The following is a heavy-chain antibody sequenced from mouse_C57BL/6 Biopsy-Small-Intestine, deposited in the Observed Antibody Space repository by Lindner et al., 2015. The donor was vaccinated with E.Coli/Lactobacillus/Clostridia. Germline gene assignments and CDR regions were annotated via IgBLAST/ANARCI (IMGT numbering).Heavy chain of an antibody. J-gene: IGHJ1*01. CDR2: IKPDTTVT. Sequence: SVKVSCKASGYTFSDYYMHWVRQAPGRGLEYMGWIKPDTTVTNYAPSFQGRVTLTRDTSINTVYMELSGLKYDDTAVYYCARENWYYDFWGRGTLVTVSS. CDR3: ARENWYYDF. CDR1: GYTFSDYY. V-gene: IGHV14-2*02.